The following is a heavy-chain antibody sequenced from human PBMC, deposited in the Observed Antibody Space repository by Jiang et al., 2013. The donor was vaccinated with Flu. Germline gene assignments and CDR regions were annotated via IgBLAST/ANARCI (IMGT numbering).Heavy chain of an antibody. V-gene: IGHV2-70*11. CDR1: GFSLSTSGMC. J-gene: IGHJ4*02. Sequence: PTQTLTLTCTFSGFSLSTSGMCVSWIRQPPGKALEWLARIDWDDDKYYSTSLKTRLTISKDTSKNQVVLTMTNMDPVDTATYYCARTRPGSSLWYFDYWGQGTLVTVSS. CDR3: ARTRPGSSLWYFDY. D-gene: IGHD3-10*01. CDR2: IDWDDDK.